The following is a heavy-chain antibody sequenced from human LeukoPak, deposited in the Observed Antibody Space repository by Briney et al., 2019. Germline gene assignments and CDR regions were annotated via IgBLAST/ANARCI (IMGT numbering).Heavy chain of an antibody. CDR3: AKDERGYYDSSGFFGAIDY. Sequence: GSLRLSCAASGFTFSTYSMSWVRQTPGKGLEWVSSISGSSSYIYYADSVKGQFTVSRDNAKNSLYLQMNSLRAEDTAVYYCAKDERGYYDSSGFFGAIDYWGQGSLVSVSS. D-gene: IGHD3-22*01. CDR1: GFTFSTYS. V-gene: IGHV3-21*01. CDR2: ISGSSSYI. J-gene: IGHJ4*02.